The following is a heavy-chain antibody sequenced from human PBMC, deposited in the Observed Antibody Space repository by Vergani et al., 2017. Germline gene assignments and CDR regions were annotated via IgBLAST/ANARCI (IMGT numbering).Heavy chain of an antibody. Sequence: QVQLVQSGAEVKKPGSSVKVSCKASGGTFSSYAISWVRQAPGQGLEWMGGIIPIFGTANYAQKFQGRVTITADESTSTAYMELSSLRAEDTTVYYCAGKGDYYDSSEGAFDIWGQGTMVTVSS. V-gene: IGHV1-69*01. CDR3: AGKGDYYDSSEGAFDI. J-gene: IGHJ3*02. D-gene: IGHD3-22*01. CDR2: IIPIFGTA. CDR1: GGTFSSYA.